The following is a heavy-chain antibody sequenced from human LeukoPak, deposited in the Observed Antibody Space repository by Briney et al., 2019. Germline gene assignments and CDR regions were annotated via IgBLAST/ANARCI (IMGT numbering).Heavy chain of an antibody. CDR2: INHSGST. Sequence: PSETLSLTCAVYGGSFSGYYWSWVRQPPGKGLEGVGEINHSGSTNYNPSLKSRVTISVDTSKNQFSLKLSSVTAADTAVYYCAKSITMVRGVHDYWGQGTLVTVSS. V-gene: IGHV4-34*01. D-gene: IGHD3-10*01. CDR3: AKSITMVRGVHDY. CDR1: GGSFSGYY. J-gene: IGHJ4*02.